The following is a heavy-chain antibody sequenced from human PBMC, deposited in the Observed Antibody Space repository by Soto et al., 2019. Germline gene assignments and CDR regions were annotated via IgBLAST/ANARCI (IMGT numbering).Heavy chain of an antibody. CDR1: GGAIKNGDYY. D-gene: IGHD1-26*01. V-gene: IGHV4-30-4*01. J-gene: IGHJ4*02. CDR2: IYYSGRT. CDR3: ARVNLVRAAYSFDS. Sequence: KPSETLSLTCTVSGGAIKNGDYYWSWIRQPPGKGLEWIGYIYYSGRTDYSPALKSRVTISVDTSENQFSLELSSVTAADTAVYYCARVNLVRAAYSFDSWGQGTLVTVSS.